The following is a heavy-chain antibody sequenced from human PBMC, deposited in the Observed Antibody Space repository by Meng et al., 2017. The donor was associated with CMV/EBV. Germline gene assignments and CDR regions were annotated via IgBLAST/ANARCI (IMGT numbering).Heavy chain of an antibody. V-gene: IGHV3-15*01. CDR2: IKSKTDGGTT. J-gene: IGHJ4*02. D-gene: IGHD1-26*01. Sequence: GESLKISCAASGFTFSNAWMSWVRQAPGKGLEWVGRIKSKTDGGTTDYAAPVKGRFTISRDDSKNTLYLQMNSLKTEDTAMYYCTTVGATFPSDYWGQGTLVTVSS. CDR3: TTVGATFPSDY. CDR1: GFTFSNAW.